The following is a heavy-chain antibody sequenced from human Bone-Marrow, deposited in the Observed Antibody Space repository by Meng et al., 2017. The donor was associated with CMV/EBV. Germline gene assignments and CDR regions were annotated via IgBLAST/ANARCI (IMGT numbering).Heavy chain of an antibody. CDR3: ARAYCSSTSCYGPNRFDP. CDR2: IYYSGST. V-gene: IGHV4-59*01. D-gene: IGHD2-2*01. CDR1: GGSISSYY. Sequence: SETLSLTCTVSGGSISSYYWSWIRQPPGKGLEWIGYIYYSGSTNYNPSLKSRVTISVDTSKNQFSLKLSSVTAADTAVYYCARAYCSSTSCYGPNRFDPWGQGTLVTVSS. J-gene: IGHJ5*02.